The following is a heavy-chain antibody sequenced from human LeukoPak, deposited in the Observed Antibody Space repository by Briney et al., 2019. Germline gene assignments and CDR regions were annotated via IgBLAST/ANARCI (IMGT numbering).Heavy chain of an antibody. Sequence: PGGSLRLSCAASGFTFSSYWMHWVRQAPGKGLVWVSRINSDGSSTSYADSVKGRFTISRDSAKNTLYLQMNSLRAEDTAVYYCARASYYYDSSGYLHYWGQGTLVTVSS. CDR2: INSDGSST. CDR3: ARASYYYDSSGYLHY. D-gene: IGHD3-22*01. CDR1: GFTFSSYW. V-gene: IGHV3-74*01. J-gene: IGHJ4*02.